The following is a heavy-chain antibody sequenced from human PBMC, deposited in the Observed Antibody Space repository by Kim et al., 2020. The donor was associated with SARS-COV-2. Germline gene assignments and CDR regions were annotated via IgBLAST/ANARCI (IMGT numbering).Heavy chain of an antibody. Sequence: PIFYADSVKGRFTVSRDNAKNSLYLQMNSLRDEDTAVYYCASGVGATWFVYWGHGTLVTVSS. CDR2: PI. V-gene: IGHV3-48*02. D-gene: IGHD1-26*01. CDR3: ASGVGATWFVY. J-gene: IGHJ4*01.